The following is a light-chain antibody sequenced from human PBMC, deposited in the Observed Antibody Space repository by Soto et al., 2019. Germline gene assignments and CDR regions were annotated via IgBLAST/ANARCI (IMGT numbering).Light chain of an antibody. CDR1: QGITTW. CDR3: QQATSFPRT. J-gene: IGKJ1*01. CDR2: AAS. Sequence: DIQMTQSPSSVSASVGDRVTISCRASQGITTWLAWYQQKPGRAPKLLIYAASTLQSGVPSRFSGSGSGTDFTLPTSRLQPEDFATYYCQQATSFPRTFGQGTKVEIK. V-gene: IGKV1-12*01.